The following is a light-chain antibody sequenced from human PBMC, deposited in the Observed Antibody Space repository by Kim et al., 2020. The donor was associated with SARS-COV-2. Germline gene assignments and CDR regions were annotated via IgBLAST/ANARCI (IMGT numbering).Light chain of an antibody. CDR1: QGIDSW. Sequence: DTQMTQSPSTLSASVGDRVIITCRASQGIDSWLAWYQQRPGRAPNLLIYQASILESGVPSRFSGSGSGTDFTLTISSLQPDDFATYYCQQYRRYPWTFCQGTKVEIK. J-gene: IGKJ1*01. V-gene: IGKV1-5*03. CDR3: QQYRRYPWT. CDR2: QAS.